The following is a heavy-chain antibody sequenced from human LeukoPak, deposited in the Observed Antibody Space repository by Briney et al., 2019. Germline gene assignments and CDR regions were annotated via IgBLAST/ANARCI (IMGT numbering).Heavy chain of an antibody. V-gene: IGHV4-59*08. J-gene: IGHJ6*03. CDR3: ARQSIAARGYYYYMDV. CDR2: IYYSGST. Sequence: SETLSLTCTVSGGSISSYYWSWIRQPPGKGLEWIGYIYYSGSTNYNPSLKSRVTISVDTSKNQFSLKLTSVTAADTAVYYCARQSIAARGYYYYMDVWGKGTTVTVSS. D-gene: IGHD6-6*01. CDR1: GGSISSYY.